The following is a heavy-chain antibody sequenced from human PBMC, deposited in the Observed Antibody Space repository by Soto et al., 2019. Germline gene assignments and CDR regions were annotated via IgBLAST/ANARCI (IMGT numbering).Heavy chain of an antibody. CDR3: ARHNSDREWFGELIHWYFDL. V-gene: IGHV4-59*08. D-gene: IGHD3-10*01. CDR2: IYYSGST. J-gene: IGHJ2*01. CDR1: GGSISSYY. Sequence: SETLSLTCTVSGGSISSYYWSWIRQPPGKGLEWIGYIYYSGSTNYNPSLKSRVTISVDTSKNQFSLKLSSVTAADTAVYYCARHNSDREWFGELIHWYFDLWGRGTLVTVS.